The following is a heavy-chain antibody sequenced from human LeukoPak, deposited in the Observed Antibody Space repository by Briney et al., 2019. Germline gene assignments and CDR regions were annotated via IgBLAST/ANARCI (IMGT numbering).Heavy chain of an antibody. V-gene: IGHV1-18*01. Sequence: VASVKVSCKASGYTFTSYGISWVRQASGQGLEWMGWISAYNGNTNYAQKPQGRDTMTTDTTTSTAYMDQRTVRSDYPSVYYFVREREDAFDIRGQGAMVTVSS. CDR3: VREREDAFDI. CDR2: ISAYNGNT. J-gene: IGHJ3*02. CDR1: GYTFTSYG.